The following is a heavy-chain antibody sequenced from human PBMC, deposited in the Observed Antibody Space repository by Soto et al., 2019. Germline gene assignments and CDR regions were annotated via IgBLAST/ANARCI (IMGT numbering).Heavy chain of an antibody. CDR2: IYHSGST. D-gene: IGHD5-12*01. CDR3: ARAGTGGYSGYVVARTYWFDP. J-gene: IGHJ5*02. V-gene: IGHV4-4*02. CDR1: GGSISSSNW. Sequence: QVQLQESGPGLVKPSGTLSLTCAVSGGSISSSNWWSWVRQPPGKGLEWIGEIYHSGSTNYNPSLKSRFTISVDKSKNPFSLKLSSVTAADTAVYYCARAGTGGYSGYVVARTYWFDPWGQGALVTVSS.